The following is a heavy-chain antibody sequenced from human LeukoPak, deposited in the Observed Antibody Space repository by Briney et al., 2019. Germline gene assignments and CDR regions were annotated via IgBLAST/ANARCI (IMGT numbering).Heavy chain of an antibody. J-gene: IGHJ3*02. CDR1: GFTFSTYE. Sequence: PGGSLRLSCAASGFTFSTYEMSCVRQAPGKGLEWVSYISPSGSTIHYADPVKGRFSISRDNAKNSLYLQINTLRAQDPAVYYCAREVYDSSGYDYYRPAFDIWGQGTMVTVSS. CDR3: AREVYDSSGYDYYRPAFDI. V-gene: IGHV3-48*03. CDR2: ISPSGSTI. D-gene: IGHD3-22*01.